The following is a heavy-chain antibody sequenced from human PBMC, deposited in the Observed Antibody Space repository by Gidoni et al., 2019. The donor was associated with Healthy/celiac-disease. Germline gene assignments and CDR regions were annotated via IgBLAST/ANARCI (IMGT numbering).Heavy chain of an antibody. Sequence: GRFTISRDNSKNTLYLQMNSLRAEDTAVYYCARDRMTMPDYWGQGTLVTVSS. J-gene: IGHJ4*02. CDR3: ARDRMTMPDY. V-gene: IGHV3-30*07. D-gene: IGHD3-10*01.